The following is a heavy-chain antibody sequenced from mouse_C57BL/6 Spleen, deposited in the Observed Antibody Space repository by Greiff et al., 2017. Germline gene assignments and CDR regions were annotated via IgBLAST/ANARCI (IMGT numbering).Heavy chain of an antibody. CDR2: INPSSGYT. V-gene: IGHV1-7*01. Sequence: QVQLKESGAELAKPGASVKLSCKASGYTFTSYWMHWVKQRPGQGLEWIGYINPSSGYTKYNQKFKDKATLTADKSSSTAYMQLSSLTYEDSAVYYCAKGTGTGDWYFDVWGTGTTVTVSS. CDR1: GYTFTSYW. J-gene: IGHJ1*03. CDR3: AKGTGTGDWYFDV. D-gene: IGHD4-1*01.